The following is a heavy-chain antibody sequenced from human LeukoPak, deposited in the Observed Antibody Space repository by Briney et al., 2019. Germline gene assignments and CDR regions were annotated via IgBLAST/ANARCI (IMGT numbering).Heavy chain of an antibody. J-gene: IGHJ5*02. CDR2: INAGNGNT. CDR3: ATRIWGSIAAAADGGNWFDP. CDR1: GYTFTSYA. D-gene: IGHD6-13*01. Sequence: GASVKVSCKASGYTFTSYAMHWVRQAPGQRLEWMGWINAGNGNTKYSQKFQGRVTITADESTSTAYMELSSLRFEDTAVYYCATRIWGSIAAAADGGNWFDPWGQGTLVTVSS. V-gene: IGHV1-3*01.